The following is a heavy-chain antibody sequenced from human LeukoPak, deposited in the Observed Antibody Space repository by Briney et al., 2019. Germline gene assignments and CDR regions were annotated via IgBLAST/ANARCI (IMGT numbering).Heavy chain of an antibody. Sequence: PSETLSLTCTVSGGSISSYYWSWIRQPPGKGLEWIGYIYYSGSTNYNPSLKSRVTISVDTSKNQFSLKLSSVTAADTAVYYCAREWVITYYYGSWAWGQGTLVTVSS. CDR1: GGSISSYY. J-gene: IGHJ5*02. V-gene: IGHV4-59*12. D-gene: IGHD3-10*01. CDR3: AREWVITYYYGSWA. CDR2: IYYSGST.